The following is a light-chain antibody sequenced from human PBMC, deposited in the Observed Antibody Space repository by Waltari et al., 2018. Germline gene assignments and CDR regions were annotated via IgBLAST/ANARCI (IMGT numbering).Light chain of an antibody. CDR2: DVN. Sequence: QSALTQPASVSGSPEQSITISCTGTSSDVGAFNYVSWYQQPPGKVPKRIIYDVNKRPSGVSNRFSGSKSGNTASLTISGLQPEDEAYYYCSSYTSSSTVVFGGGTMLTVL. V-gene: IGLV2-14*03. CDR1: SSDVGAFNY. CDR3: SSYTSSSTVV. J-gene: IGLJ2*01.